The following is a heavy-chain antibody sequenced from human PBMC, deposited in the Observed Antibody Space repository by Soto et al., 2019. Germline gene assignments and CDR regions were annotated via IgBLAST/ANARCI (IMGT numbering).Heavy chain of an antibody. D-gene: IGHD2-2*02. CDR3: ARGPSRYCSSTSCYKADP. CDR2: INHSGST. J-gene: IGHJ5*02. Sequence: SETLSLTCAVYGGSSSGYYWSWIRQPPGKGLEWIGEINHSGSTNYNPSLKSRVTISVDTSKNQFSLKLSSVTAADTAVYYCARGPSRYCSSTSCYKADPWGQGTLVTVSS. V-gene: IGHV4-34*01. CDR1: GGSSSGYY.